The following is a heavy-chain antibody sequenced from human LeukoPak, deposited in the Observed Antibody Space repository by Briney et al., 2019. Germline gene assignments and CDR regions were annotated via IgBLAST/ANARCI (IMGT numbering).Heavy chain of an antibody. Sequence: SETLSLTCAVYGGSFSGYYWSWIRQPPGKGLEWIGEINHSGSTNYNPSLKSRVTISVDTSKNQFSLKLSSVTAADTAVYYCARGRSGSRANFDYWGQGALVTVSS. CDR1: GGSFSGYY. J-gene: IGHJ4*02. D-gene: IGHD3-3*01. CDR3: ARGRSGSRANFDY. V-gene: IGHV4-34*01. CDR2: INHSGST.